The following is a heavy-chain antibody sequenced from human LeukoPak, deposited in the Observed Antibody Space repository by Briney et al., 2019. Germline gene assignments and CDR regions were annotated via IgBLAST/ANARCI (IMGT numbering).Heavy chain of an antibody. Sequence: GGSLRLSCAASGFTFSSYAMSWVRQAPGKGLEWVSAISGSGGSTYYADSVKGRFTISRDNSKNTLYLQMNSLRAEDTAVYYCAKDKYSSGWYGRDYYYGMDVWGQGTTVTVSS. CDR1: GFTFSSYA. D-gene: IGHD6-19*01. J-gene: IGHJ6*02. CDR3: AKDKYSSGWYGRDYYYGMDV. CDR2: ISGSGGST. V-gene: IGHV3-23*01.